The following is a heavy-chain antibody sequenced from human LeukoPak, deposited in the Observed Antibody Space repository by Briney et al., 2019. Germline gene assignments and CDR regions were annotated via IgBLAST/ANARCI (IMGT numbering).Heavy chain of an antibody. D-gene: IGHD6-19*01. CDR1: GYTFTGYY. CDR2: INPNSGGT. J-gene: IGHJ4*02. CDR3: ARDVEGHIAVPDY. V-gene: IGHV1-2*02. Sequence: ASVKVSCKASGYTFTGYYMHWVRQAPGQGLEWMGWINPNSGGTNYAQKFQGRVTMTRDTSISTAYMELSRLRSDDTAVYYCARDVEGHIAVPDYWGQGTLVTVSS.